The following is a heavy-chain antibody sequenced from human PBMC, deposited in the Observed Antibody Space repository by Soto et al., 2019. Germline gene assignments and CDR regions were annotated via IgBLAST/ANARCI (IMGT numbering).Heavy chain of an antibody. CDR1: GFTFSDYY. V-gene: IGHV3-11*01. J-gene: IGHJ6*02. CDR3: ARDRLEPPNSYYFDGMDV. Sequence: QVQLVESGGGLVKPGGSLRLSCAASGFTFSDYYMSWIRQAPGKGLEWVSYISSSGSTIYYADSVKGRFTISRDNAKNYMYLQMKSLRAEDTAVYYCARDRLEPPNSYYFDGMDVWGQGTTVTVSS. CDR2: ISSSGSTI. D-gene: IGHD1-1*01.